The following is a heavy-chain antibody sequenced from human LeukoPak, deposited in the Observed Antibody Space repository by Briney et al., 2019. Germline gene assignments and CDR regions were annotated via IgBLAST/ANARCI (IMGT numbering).Heavy chain of an antibody. D-gene: IGHD5-18*01. CDR1: GGAFTSYS. Sequence: SVKLSCKASGGAFTSYSINWGRQAPGQGLELMGRIIPIFGTSDYAQKFQGRVTITTDESTSTAYMELGSLRSEDTADDTSMDCCANTLTATAGAFVYCGQGTLVTVSS. CDR2: IIPIFGTS. V-gene: IGHV1-69*05. CDR3: MDCCANTLTATAGAFVY. J-gene: IGHJ4*02.